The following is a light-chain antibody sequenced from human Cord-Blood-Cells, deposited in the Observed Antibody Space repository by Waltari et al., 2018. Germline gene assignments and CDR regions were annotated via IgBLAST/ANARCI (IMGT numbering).Light chain of an antibody. CDR3: CSYAGSSTWV. V-gene: IGLV2-23*01. CDR1: SSDVGSYNL. Sequence: QSALTQPASVSGSPGQSITISCTGTSSDVGSYNLVSWYQQHPGKAPKLMIYEGSKRPSGVSNRFSGSKSVNTASLTISGRQAEDEADYYCCSYAGSSTWVFGGGTKLTVL. J-gene: IGLJ3*02. CDR2: EGS.